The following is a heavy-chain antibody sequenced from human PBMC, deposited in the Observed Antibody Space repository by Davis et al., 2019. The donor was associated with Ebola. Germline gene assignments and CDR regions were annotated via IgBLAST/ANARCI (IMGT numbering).Heavy chain of an antibody. CDR1: GYTFTSYA. V-gene: IGHV1-3*01. CDR2: INAGNGNT. D-gene: IGHD2-15*01. J-gene: IGHJ4*02. CDR3: ARDFGYCSGGSCPLDY. Sequence: ASVKVSCKASGYTFTSYAMHWVRQAPGQRLEWMGWINAGNGNTKYSQKFQGRVTITRDTSASTAYMELSSLRSEDTAVYYCARDFGYCSGGSCPLDYWGQGTLVTVSS.